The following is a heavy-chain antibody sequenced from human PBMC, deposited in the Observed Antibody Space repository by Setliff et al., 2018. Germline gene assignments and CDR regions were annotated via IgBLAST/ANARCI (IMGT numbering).Heavy chain of an antibody. J-gene: IGHJ6*03. CDR3: VRTDYSDGRYSMDV. CDR1: GDSISTYY. Sequence: SETLSLTCTVSGDSISTYYWSWIRRPAGKGLEWIGRVFVDGSTNYNPSLKSRVTMSVDTSKNQFSLKLNSVTAADTAVYYCVRTDYSDGRYSMDVWGKGTTVTVSS. D-gene: IGHD6-19*01. CDR2: VFVDGST. V-gene: IGHV4-4*07.